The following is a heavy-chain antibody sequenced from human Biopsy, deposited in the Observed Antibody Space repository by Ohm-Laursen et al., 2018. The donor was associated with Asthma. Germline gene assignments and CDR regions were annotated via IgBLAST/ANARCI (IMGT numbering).Heavy chain of an antibody. CDR2: ISVYNGNT. CDR1: GYTFNSAG. D-gene: IGHD3-10*01. CDR3: ARAVDYSHYYGIDV. J-gene: IGHJ6*02. Sequence: SVKVSCNTSGYTFNSAGITWVRQAPGQGLEWMGWISVYNGNTKVAQKLQDRVTMITDTSTSTAYMELRSLRSDDAAVYFCARAVDYSHYYGIDVWGQGTAVTVS. V-gene: IGHV1-18*01.